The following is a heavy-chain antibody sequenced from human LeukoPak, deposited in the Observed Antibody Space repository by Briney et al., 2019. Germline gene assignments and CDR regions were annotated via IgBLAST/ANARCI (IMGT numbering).Heavy chain of an antibody. CDR2: IYPGDSDT. V-gene: IGHV5-51*01. J-gene: IGHJ4*02. D-gene: IGHD6-13*01. Sequence: GESLKISCKGSGYSFTNYWIGWVRQMPGKGLEWMGIIYPGDSDTRYSPSFQGQVTISADRSITTAYLQWSSLKASDTAIYYCASYSSSWFGNFDYWGQGTLVTVSS. CDR3: ASYSSSWFGNFDY. CDR1: GYSFTNYW.